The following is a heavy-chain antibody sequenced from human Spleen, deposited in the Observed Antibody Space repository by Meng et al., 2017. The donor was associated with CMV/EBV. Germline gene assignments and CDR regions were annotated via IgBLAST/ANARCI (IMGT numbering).Heavy chain of an antibody. CDR2: ITSETSDSSHI. CDR3: VKDRGQIHHYGMDG. V-gene: IGHV3-21*04. CDR1: GFTFNGYS. Sequence: GESLKISCAASGFTFNGYSMNWVRQAPGKGLEWVSSITSETSDSSHIYYADSVKGRFTVSRDNSKNSLYLQMNSLKPDDTGLYYCVKDRGQIHHYGMDGWGQGTTVTVSS. D-gene: IGHD3-10*01. J-gene: IGHJ6*02.